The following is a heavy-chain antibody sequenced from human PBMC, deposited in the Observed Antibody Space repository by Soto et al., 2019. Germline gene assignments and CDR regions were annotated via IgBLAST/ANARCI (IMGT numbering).Heavy chain of an antibody. CDR2: ISGSGGST. J-gene: IGHJ4*02. Sequence: GGSLRLSCAASGFTFSSYAMSWVRQAPGKGLEWVSAISGSGGSTYYADSVKGRFTISRDNSKNTLYLQMNSLRAEDTAVYYCAKDRVGIAVTGNYFDYWGQGTLVTVSS. CDR3: AKDRVGIAVTGNYFDY. CDR1: GFTFSSYA. D-gene: IGHD6-19*01. V-gene: IGHV3-23*01.